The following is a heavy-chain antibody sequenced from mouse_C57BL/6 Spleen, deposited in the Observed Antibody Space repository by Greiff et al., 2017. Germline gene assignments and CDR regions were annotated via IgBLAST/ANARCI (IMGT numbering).Heavy chain of an antibody. CDR3: ARGLYYDYDVFAY. CDR1: GYTFTSYT. D-gene: IGHD2-4*01. V-gene: IGHV1-4*01. J-gene: IGHJ3*01. CDR2: INPSSGYT. Sequence: VQLQQSGAELARPGASVKMSCKASGYTFTSYTMHWVKQRPGQGLEWIGYINPSSGYTKYNQKFKDKATLTADKSSSTAYMQLSSLTSEDSAVYYCARGLYYDYDVFAYWGQGTLVTVSA.